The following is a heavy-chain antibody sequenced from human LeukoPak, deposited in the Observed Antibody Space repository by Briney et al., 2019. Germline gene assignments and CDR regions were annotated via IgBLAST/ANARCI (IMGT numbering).Heavy chain of an antibody. J-gene: IGHJ6*03. CDR3: ARDVVVVAATPSGHYYYMDV. D-gene: IGHD2-15*01. Sequence: PSETLSLTCTVSGGSISSYYWSWIQQPPGKGLEWIGYIYYSGSTSYNPSLKSRVTISVDTSKNQFSLKLSSVTAADTAVYYCARDVVVVAATPSGHYYYMDVWGKGTTVTVSS. CDR2: IYYSGST. V-gene: IGHV4-59*01. CDR1: GGSISSYY.